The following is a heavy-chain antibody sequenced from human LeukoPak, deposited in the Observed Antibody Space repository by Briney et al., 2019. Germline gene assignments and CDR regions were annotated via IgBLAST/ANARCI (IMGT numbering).Heavy chain of an antibody. V-gene: IGHV3-49*03. CDR3: ARSYDVLAAYFPPDY. Sequence: GGSLRLSCTPSGFTFGEPVMSWFRQAPGKGLEWVGLIRSKRYGGTTQYAASVKGRFTISREDSKSIAYLQMNSLKTEETAVYFCARSYDVLAAYFPPDYWGQGTLVTVSS. CDR1: GFTFGEPV. D-gene: IGHD3-9*01. J-gene: IGHJ4*02. CDR2: IRSKRYGGTT.